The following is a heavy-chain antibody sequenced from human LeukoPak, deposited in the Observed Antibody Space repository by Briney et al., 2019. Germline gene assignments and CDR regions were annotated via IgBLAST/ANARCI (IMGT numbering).Heavy chain of an antibody. D-gene: IGHD1-26*01. Sequence: SETLSLTCGVSGYSISSGYYWGWIRQPPGKGLEWIVSMYHSGSTYYNPSLKSRVTISMDTSKNQFSLKLASVTAADTAVYFCARTQPSGIVGATTYFEYWGQGTLVTVSS. CDR3: ARTQPSGIVGATTYFEY. V-gene: IGHV4-38-2*01. CDR1: GYSISSGYY. J-gene: IGHJ4*02. CDR2: MYHSGST.